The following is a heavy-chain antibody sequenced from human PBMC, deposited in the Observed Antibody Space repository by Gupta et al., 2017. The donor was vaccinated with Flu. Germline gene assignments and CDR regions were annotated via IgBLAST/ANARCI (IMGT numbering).Heavy chain of an antibody. CDR3: ARGHLDY. Sequence: EDSWLCFSEHDVRWVREAPEKALEWVSFINSSGVPYYTDSVKGRYTISRDKVKNSVYRQMDSHRGEDTAFYYCARGHLDYWGQGTLVTVSS. J-gene: IGHJ4*02. D-gene: IGHD3-3*02. V-gene: IGHV3-11*04. CDR2: INSSGVP. CDR1: WLCFSEHD.